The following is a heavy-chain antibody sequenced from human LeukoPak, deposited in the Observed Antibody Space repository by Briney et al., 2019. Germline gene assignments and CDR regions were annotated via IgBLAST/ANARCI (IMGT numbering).Heavy chain of an antibody. CDR3: ARLTSSWSFDY. CDR2: ISPDGSDT. D-gene: IGHD6-13*01. V-gene: IGHV5-51*01. CDR1: GXSFTSYC. Sequence: GESLKISFKGSGXSFTSYCIGWVRQMPGKGLEWMGIISPDGSDTRYSPSFQGQVTISADKSITTAYLQWSSLKASDTAMYYCARLTSSWSFDYWGQGTLVTVSS. J-gene: IGHJ4*02.